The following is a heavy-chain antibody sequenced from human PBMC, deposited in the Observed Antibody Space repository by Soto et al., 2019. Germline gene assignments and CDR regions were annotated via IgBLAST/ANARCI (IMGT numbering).Heavy chain of an antibody. CDR2: IYYSGST. CDR3: ARHRVEYYASSGYYFRMGYGMDV. J-gene: IGHJ6*02. D-gene: IGHD3-22*01. Sequence: PSETLSLTCTVSGGSISSSSYYWGWIRQPPGKGLEWIGSIYYSGSTYYNPSLKSRVTISVDTSKNQFSLKLSSVTAADTAVYYCARHRVEYYASSGYYFRMGYGMDVWGQGTPVTVSS. V-gene: IGHV4-39*01. CDR1: GGSISSSSYY.